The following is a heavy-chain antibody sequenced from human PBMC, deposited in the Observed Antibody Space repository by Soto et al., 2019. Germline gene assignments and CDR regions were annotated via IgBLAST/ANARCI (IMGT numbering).Heavy chain of an antibody. V-gene: IGHV1-8*01. J-gene: IGHJ6*02. CDR3: ARGNPFNYAGFDV. CDR1: GYTFSDFD. CDR2: MNAKSGDT. D-gene: IGHD3-16*01. Sequence: QAHLEQSGTELKRPGASVKVSCKASGYTFSDFDINWLRQAPGQGPEWMGWMNAKSGDTFFAQRFQDKFNMTWDTSLSTACMEVGSLTSDDTAIYYCARGNPFNYAGFDVWGQGTTVAVSS.